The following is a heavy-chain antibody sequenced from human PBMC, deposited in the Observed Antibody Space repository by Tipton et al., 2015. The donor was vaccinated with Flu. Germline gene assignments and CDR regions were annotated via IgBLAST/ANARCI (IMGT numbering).Heavy chain of an antibody. V-gene: IGHV4-39*07. CDR2: IYYSGTT. J-gene: IGHJ6*02. Sequence: LRLSCTVSGDSISSSSYYWGWIRQPPGMGLEWIGIIYYSGTTSYNPSLRSRVTISEDTSKNQFSLRVNSVTAADAAVYYCARGRFGGYGMDVWGQGTTVTVSS. D-gene: IGHD3-10*01. CDR1: GDSISSSSYY. CDR3: ARGRFGGYGMDV.